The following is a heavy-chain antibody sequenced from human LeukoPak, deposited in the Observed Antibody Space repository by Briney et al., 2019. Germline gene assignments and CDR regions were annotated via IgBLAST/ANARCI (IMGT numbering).Heavy chain of an antibody. D-gene: IGHD1-26*01. J-gene: IGHJ3*02. Sequence: SETLSLTCAVYGGSFSGYYWSWIRQPPGKGLEWIGEINHSGSTNHNPSLKSRVTISVDTSKNQFSLKLSSVTAADAAVYYCARGQDSGSYPEDAFDIWGQGTMVTVSS. CDR3: ARGQDSGSYPEDAFDI. CDR2: INHSGST. V-gene: IGHV4-34*01. CDR1: GGSFSGYY.